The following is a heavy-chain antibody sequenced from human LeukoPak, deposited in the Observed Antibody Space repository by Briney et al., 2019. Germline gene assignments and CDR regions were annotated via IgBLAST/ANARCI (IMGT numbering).Heavy chain of an antibody. CDR1: GGSFSGYY. Sequence: KASGTLSLTCAVYGGSFSGYYWSWIRQPPGKGLEWIGENNHSGSTNYNPSLKSRVTISVDTSKNQFSLTLSSVTAADTAVYYCARVPRYCSGGSCYSNAFDIWGQGTMVTVSS. D-gene: IGHD2-15*01. CDR3: ARVPRYCSGGSCYSNAFDI. J-gene: IGHJ3*02. CDR2: NNHSGST. V-gene: IGHV4-34*01.